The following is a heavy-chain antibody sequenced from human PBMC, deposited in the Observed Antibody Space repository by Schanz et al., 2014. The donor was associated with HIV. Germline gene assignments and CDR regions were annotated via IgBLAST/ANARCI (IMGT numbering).Heavy chain of an antibody. J-gene: IGHJ4*02. Sequence: VQLVESGGGVVQPGRSLRLSCAASGFTFDDYAMHWVRQAPGKGLEWVSGISGNGGSTYHADSVKGRFTISRDNSKNTLYLQMNSLRAEDTAVYYCARGDGGYWYYFDYWGQGTLVTVSS. D-gene: IGHD5-12*01. V-gene: IGHV3-23*04. CDR3: ARGDGGYWYYFDY. CDR2: ISGNGGST. CDR1: GFTFDDYA.